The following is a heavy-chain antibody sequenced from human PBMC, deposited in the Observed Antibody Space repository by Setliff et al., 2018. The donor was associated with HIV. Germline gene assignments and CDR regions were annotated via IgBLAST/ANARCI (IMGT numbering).Heavy chain of an antibody. CDR3: ARAAVAGLDPYYYYYYMDV. CDR2: IIPIFGTA. Sequence: GASVKVSCKASGGTFSSYAISWVRQAPGQGLEWMGGIIPIFGTANYAQKFQGRVTITADESTSTAYMELSSLRSEDTAVYYCARAAVAGLDPYYYYYYMDVWGKGTTVTV. D-gene: IGHD6-19*01. J-gene: IGHJ6*03. V-gene: IGHV1-69*13. CDR1: GGTFSSYA.